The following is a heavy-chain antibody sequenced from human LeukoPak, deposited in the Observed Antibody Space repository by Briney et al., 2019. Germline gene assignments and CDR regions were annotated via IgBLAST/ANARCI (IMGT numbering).Heavy chain of an antibody. CDR1: GFTFSSYA. V-gene: IGHV3-30-3*01. J-gene: IGHJ4*02. CDR2: ISYDGSNK. D-gene: IGHD3-10*01. CDR3: ARDPMVRGVIITSFDF. Sequence: GGSLRLSCAASGFTFSSYAMHWVRQAPGKGLEWVAVISYDGSNKYYADSVKGRFTISRDNSKNTLYLQMNGLRTEDTAVYYCARDPMVRGVIITSFDFWGQGTLVTVSS.